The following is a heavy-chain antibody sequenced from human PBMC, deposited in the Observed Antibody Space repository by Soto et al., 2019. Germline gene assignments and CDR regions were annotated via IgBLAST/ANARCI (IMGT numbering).Heavy chain of an antibody. CDR1: GFTFSSYA. J-gene: IGHJ3*02. V-gene: IGHV3-30-3*01. D-gene: IGHD2-8*01. CDR3: ARDMLSGAFDI. Sequence: QVQLVESGGGVVQPGRSLRLSCAASGFTFSSYAMHWVRQAPGKGLEWVAVISYDGSNKYYADSVKGRFTISRDNSKNTLYLQMNSLRAEDTAVYYCARDMLSGAFDIWGQGTMVTVSS. CDR2: ISYDGSNK.